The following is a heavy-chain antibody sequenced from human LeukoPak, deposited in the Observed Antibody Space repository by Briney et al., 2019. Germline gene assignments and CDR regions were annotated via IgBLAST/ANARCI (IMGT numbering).Heavy chain of an antibody. CDR3: ARGVSGSYSWNYFDY. CDR2: IIPIFGTA. J-gene: IGHJ4*02. V-gene: IGHV1-69*06. D-gene: IGHD1-26*01. CDR1: GGTFSSYG. Sequence: GASVKVSCKASGGTFSSYGFSWVRQAPGQGLEWMGGIIPIFGTANYAQKFQGRVTITADKSTSTAYMELSSLSSEDTAVYYCARGVSGSYSWNYFDYWGQGTLVTVSS.